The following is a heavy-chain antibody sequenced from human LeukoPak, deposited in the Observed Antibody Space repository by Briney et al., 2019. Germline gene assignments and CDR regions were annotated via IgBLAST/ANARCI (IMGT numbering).Heavy chain of an antibody. CDR3: ARNNGMDV. V-gene: IGHV3-7*03. J-gene: IGHJ6*02. Sequence: GGSLRLSCAASGFTLSNHWMTWVRQVPGRGPEWVANVNRDGSETYYLDSVKGRFAISKDNAKNSLYLQMNSLRAEDTALYHCARNNGMDVWGQGTTVIVSS. CDR2: VNRDGSET. CDR1: GFTLSNHW.